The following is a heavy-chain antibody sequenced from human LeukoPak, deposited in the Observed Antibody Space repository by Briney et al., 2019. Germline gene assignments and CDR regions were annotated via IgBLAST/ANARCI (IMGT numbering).Heavy chain of an antibody. CDR3: ARGIPPDIAAVAPDFDY. CDR1: GGSINSSSYY. V-gene: IGHV4-39*07. D-gene: IGHD6-13*01. Sequence: SETLSLTCTVSGGSINSSSYYWGWIRQPPGKGLEWIGSIYYSGSTYYNPSLKSRVTISVDTSKNQFSLKLSSVTAADTAVYYCARGIPPDIAAVAPDFDYWGQGTLVTVSS. CDR2: IYYSGST. J-gene: IGHJ4*02.